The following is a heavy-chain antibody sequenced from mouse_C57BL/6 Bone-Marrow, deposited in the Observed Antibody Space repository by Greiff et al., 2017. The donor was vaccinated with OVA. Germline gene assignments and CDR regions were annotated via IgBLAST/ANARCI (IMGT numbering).Heavy chain of an antibody. J-gene: IGHJ1*03. CDR3: TSERHYGNKKAYWYFDV. CDR1: GFTFSSYA. D-gene: IGHD1-1*01. V-gene: IGHV5-9-1*02. Sequence: EVKLVESGEGLVKPGGSLKLSCAASGFTFSSYAMSWVRQTPEKRLEWVAYISSGGDYIYYADTVKGRFTISRDNARNTLYLQMSSLKSEDTAMYYCTSERHYGNKKAYWYFDVWGTGTTVTVSS. CDR2: ISSGGDYI.